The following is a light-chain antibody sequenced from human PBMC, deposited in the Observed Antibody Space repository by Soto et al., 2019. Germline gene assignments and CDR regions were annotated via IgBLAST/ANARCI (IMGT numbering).Light chain of an antibody. Sequence: EVVMTQSPDTLSVSLGERATLSCRASQSVSSYLAWYQQKPGQAPRLLIYDASNRATGIPARFSGSGSGTDFTLTISSLEPEDFAVYYCQQRSNWPSITFGQGTRLEIK. J-gene: IGKJ5*01. V-gene: IGKV3-11*01. CDR2: DAS. CDR3: QQRSNWPSIT. CDR1: QSVSSY.